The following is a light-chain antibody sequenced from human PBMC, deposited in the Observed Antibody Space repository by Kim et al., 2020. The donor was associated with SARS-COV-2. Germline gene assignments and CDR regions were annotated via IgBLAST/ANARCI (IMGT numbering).Light chain of an antibody. CDR3: TADTGSWRWG. V-gene: IGLV2-14*04. CDR2: DVS. J-gene: IGLJ3*02. CDR1: CSDVGGSLS. Sequence: QSITTYCTGSCSDVGGSLSASWSQQHAGTAPILWIYDVSNGRSGVFNRFSDHKSGNTASLTISGAQDEDEYDYYCTADTGSWRWGFGGGTQLTVL.